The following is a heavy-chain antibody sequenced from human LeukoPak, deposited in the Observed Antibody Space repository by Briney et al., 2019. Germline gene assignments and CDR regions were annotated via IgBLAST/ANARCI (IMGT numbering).Heavy chain of an antibody. CDR1: SGSFSSYY. CDR2: IYITGST. CDR3: ARGRGYYQDY. V-gene: IGHV4-4*07. Sequence: SETLSLTCTVSSGSFSSYYWNWIRQPAGKGLEWIGRIYITGSTNYNPSLKSRVTMSVDTSKNRFSLKLSSVTAADTAVYYCARGRGYYQDYWGQGTLVTVSS. J-gene: IGHJ4*02. D-gene: IGHD3-22*01.